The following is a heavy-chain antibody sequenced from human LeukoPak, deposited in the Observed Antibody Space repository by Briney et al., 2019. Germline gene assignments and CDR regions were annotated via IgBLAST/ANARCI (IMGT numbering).Heavy chain of an antibody. CDR1: GGSISSYY. J-gene: IGHJ4*02. CDR3: ARKEVGATTFDY. Sequence: AETLSLTCTVSGGSISSYYWSWIRQPPGKGLEWIGYIYYSGSTNYNPSLKSRVTISVNTSKNQFSLKLSSVTAADTAVYYCARKEVGATTFDYWGQGTLVTVSS. V-gene: IGHV4-59*01. D-gene: IGHD1-26*01. CDR2: IYYSGST.